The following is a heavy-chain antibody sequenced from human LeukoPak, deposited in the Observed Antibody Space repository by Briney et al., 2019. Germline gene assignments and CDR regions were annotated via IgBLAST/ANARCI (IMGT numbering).Heavy chain of an antibody. CDR3: ARVYLERLTAGYFDH. CDR1: GFTFTDFA. Sequence: GGSLRLSCAASGFTFTDFAMNWVRQAPGKGLEWVSTISASGTITYYADSVKGRCTISRDYSKSTLYLQMNSLRDDDSAAYFCARVYLERLTAGYFDHWGQGTQVTVSP. CDR2: ISASGTIT. D-gene: IGHD2-8*01. V-gene: IGHV3-23*01. J-gene: IGHJ4*02.